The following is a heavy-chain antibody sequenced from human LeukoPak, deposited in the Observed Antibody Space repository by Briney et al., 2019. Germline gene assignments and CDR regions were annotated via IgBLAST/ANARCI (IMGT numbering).Heavy chain of an antibody. J-gene: IGHJ4*02. CDR1: VGSISSYY. V-gene: IGHV4-59*01. CDR3: ASRTYYGSGPDY. D-gene: IGHD3-10*01. Sequence: SETLSLTCTVSVGSISSYYWSWIRQPPGKGLEWIGYIYYRGSTNYNPSLKSRVTISVDTSKNQFSLRLTSVTAADTAMYYCASRTYYGSGPDYWGQGTLVTVSS. CDR2: IYYRGST.